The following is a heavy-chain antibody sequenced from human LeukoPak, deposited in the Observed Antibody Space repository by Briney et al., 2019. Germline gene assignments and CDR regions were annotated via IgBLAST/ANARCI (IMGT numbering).Heavy chain of an antibody. Sequence: SVTVSCKASGYTFTNYGITWLRQPPGPGLHWISFLSGYNRKTNCAQNLQGRVTMTTDTSTSTAYMDLRSLRSDDTAVYYCARDYGEGRVATIPLAYWGQGTLVTVSS. D-gene: IGHD5-12*01. CDR2: LSGYNRKT. CDR3: ARDYGEGRVATIPLAY. CDR1: GYTFTNYG. J-gene: IGHJ4*02. V-gene: IGHV1-18*04.